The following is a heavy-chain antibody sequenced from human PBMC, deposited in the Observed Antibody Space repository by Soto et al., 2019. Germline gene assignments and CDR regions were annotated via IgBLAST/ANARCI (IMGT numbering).Heavy chain of an antibody. CDR2: IYYSGST. CDR1: GGSISSGGYY. D-gene: IGHD6-13*01. Sequence: QVQLQESGPGLVKPSQTLSLTCTVSGGSISSGGYYWSWIRQHPGKGLEWIGYIYYSGSTYYNPSLXGXXTISVDPSKKQFSLKLSSVTAADTAVYYCARGGSSSPYFDDWGQGTLVTVSS. V-gene: IGHV4-31*03. CDR3: ARGGSSSPYFDD. J-gene: IGHJ4*02.